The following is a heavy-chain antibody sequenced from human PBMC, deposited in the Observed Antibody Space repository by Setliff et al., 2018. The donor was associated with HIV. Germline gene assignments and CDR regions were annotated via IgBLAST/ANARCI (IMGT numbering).Heavy chain of an antibody. CDR3: ARWPREVAEMGGAFDS. V-gene: IGHV3-7*03. CDR1: GFSFSSYW. Sequence: GGSLRLSCAASGFSFSSYWMSWVRQAPGKGLEWVANIKQDGSQKFYVDSVKGRFTISRDNAKNSVYLQMNSLRVEDTAVYYCARWPREVAEMGGAFDSWGQVTMVTVSS. CDR2: IKQDGSQK. J-gene: IGHJ3*02. D-gene: IGHD3-16*01.